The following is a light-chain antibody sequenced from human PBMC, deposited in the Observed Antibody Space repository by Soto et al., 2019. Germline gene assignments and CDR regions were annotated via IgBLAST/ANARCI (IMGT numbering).Light chain of an antibody. CDR2: AAA. V-gene: IGKV3-20*01. CDR1: QSVSGSAF. J-gene: IGKJ1*01. CDR3: QLYGSSPQWT. Sequence: EIVLTQSPGTLSLSPGERATLSCRASQSVSGSAFLAWYQQKPGQAPRLLIYAAASRATGIPDRFSGSGSGTVFILTISRLEPEDFAVYYCQLYGSSPQWTFGQGTKVEIK.